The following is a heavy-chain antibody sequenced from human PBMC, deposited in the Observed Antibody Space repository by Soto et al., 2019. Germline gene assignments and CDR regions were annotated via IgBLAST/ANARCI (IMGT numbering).Heavy chain of an antibody. CDR2: INAGNGNT. D-gene: IGHD2-21*02. J-gene: IGHJ6*02. CDR3: ASEYCGGDCYSAARYGMDV. CDR1: GYTFTSYA. Sequence: QVHLVQSGAEVKKPGASVKVSCKASGYTFTSYAMHWVRQAPGQRLEWMGWINAGNGNTKYSQKFQGRVTITRDTSASTAYMELSSLRSEDTAVYYCASEYCGGDCYSAARYGMDVWGQGTTVTVSS. V-gene: IGHV1-3*01.